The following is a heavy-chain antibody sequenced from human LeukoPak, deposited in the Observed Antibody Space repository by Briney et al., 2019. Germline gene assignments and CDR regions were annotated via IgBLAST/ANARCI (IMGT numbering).Heavy chain of an antibody. CDR1: GGSFSGYY. CDR3: ARVARLGSGRYFDY. V-gene: IGHV4-34*01. Sequence: SETLSLTCAVYGGSFSGYYWSWIRQPPGKGLEWIGEIDHSGSTNYNPSLKSRVTISVDTSKNQFSLKLSSVTAADTAVYYCARVARLGSGRYFDYWGQGTLVTVSS. J-gene: IGHJ4*02. D-gene: IGHD6-19*01. CDR2: IDHSGST.